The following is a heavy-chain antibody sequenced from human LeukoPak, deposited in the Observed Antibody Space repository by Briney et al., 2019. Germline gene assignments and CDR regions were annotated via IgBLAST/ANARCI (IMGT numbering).Heavy chain of an antibody. CDR3: ARAPQRIPAALNWFDP. V-gene: IGHV1-18*01. CDR2: ISAYNGNT. D-gene: IGHD2-2*01. CDR1: GYTFTSYG. Sequence: ASVKVSCKASGYTFTSYGISWVRQAPGQGLEWMGWISAYNGNTNYAQKLQGRVTMTTDTSTSTAYMELRSPRSDDTAVYYCARAPQRIPAALNWFDPWGQGTLVTVSS. J-gene: IGHJ5*02.